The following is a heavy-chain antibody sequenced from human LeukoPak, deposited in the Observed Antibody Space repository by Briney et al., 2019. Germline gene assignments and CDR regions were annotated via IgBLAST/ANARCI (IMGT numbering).Heavy chain of an antibody. Sequence: VASVKVSCKASGGTFSSYAISRVRQAPGQGLEWMGRIIPIFGTANYAQKFQGRVTITTDESTSTAYMELSSLRSEDTAVYYCARMDLGGYYFDYWGQGTLVTVSS. CDR2: IIPIFGTA. CDR1: GGTFSSYA. V-gene: IGHV1-69*05. CDR3: ARMDLGGYYFDY. D-gene: IGHD3-10*01. J-gene: IGHJ4*02.